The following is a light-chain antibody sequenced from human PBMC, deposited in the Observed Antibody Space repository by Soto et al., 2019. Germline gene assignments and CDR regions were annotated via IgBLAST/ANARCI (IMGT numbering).Light chain of an antibody. Sequence: EIVLTQSPDTLSLYPGERATLSCRASQGVSGNFLAWYQEKPGQAPRLLIYGASSRATGVPDRFSGSGSGTEFTLTISSLQPDDFATYYCQHYNSYSEAFGQGTKVDIK. CDR3: QHYNSYSEA. CDR2: GAS. CDR1: QGVSGNF. J-gene: IGKJ1*01. V-gene: IGKV3-20*01.